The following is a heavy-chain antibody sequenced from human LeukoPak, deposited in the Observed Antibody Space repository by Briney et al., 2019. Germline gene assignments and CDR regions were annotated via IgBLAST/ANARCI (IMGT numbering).Heavy chain of an antibody. V-gene: IGHV1-2*02. CDR3: ARSSLRYFDWLPNFDY. J-gene: IGHJ4*02. CDR1: GYTFTCYY. CDR2: INPNSGGT. Sequence: ASVKVSCKASGYTFTCYYVHWVRQAPGQGLEWMGWINPNSGGTNYAQKFQGRVTMTRDTSISTAYMELSRLRSDDTAVYYCARSSLRYFDWLPNFDYWGQGTLVTVSS. D-gene: IGHD3-9*01.